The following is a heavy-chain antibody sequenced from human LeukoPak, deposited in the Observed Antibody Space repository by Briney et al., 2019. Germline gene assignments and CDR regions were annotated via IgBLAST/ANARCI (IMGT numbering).Heavy chain of an antibody. Sequence: PSETLSLTCTVSGYSISSGYYWGWIRQPPGKGLEWIGSIYHSGSTYYNPSLKSRVTISVDTSKNQFSLKLSSVTAADTAVYYCARTYSNYVVYYYYYMDVWGKGTTVTVSS. J-gene: IGHJ6*03. D-gene: IGHD4-11*01. CDR3: ARTYSNYVVYYYYYMDV. CDR2: IYHSGST. CDR1: GYSISSGYY. V-gene: IGHV4-38-2*02.